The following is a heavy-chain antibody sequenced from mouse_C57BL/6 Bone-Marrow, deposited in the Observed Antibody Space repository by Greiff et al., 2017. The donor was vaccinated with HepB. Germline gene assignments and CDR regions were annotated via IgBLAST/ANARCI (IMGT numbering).Heavy chain of an antibody. J-gene: IGHJ4*01. V-gene: IGHV1-62-2*01. CDR1: GYTFTEYT. CDR3: ARHEEGGYDYDWAMDY. D-gene: IGHD2-4*01. Sequence: QVQLQQSGAELVKPGASVKLSCTASGYTFTEYTIHWVKQRSGQGLEWIGWFYPGSGSIKYNEKFKDKATLTADKSSSTVSMELSRLTSEDSAVYFCARHEEGGYDYDWAMDYWGQGTSVTVSS. CDR2: FYPGSGSI.